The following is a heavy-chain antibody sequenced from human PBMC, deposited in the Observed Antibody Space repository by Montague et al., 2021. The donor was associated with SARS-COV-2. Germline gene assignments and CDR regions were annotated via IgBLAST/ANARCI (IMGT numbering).Heavy chain of an antibody. J-gene: IGHJ4*02. CDR2: IYYSGST. V-gene: IGHV4-59*08. CDR1: GGSISSYY. D-gene: IGHD3-3*01. CDR3: ATLPSSITIFGVAQGYYFDD. Sequence: SETLSLTCTVSGGSISSYYWSWIRQPPGKGLEWIGYIYYSGSTNYNPSLKSRVTISVDTSKNQFSLKLSSVTAADTAVYYCATLPSSITIFGVAQGYYFDDWGQGTLVTVSS.